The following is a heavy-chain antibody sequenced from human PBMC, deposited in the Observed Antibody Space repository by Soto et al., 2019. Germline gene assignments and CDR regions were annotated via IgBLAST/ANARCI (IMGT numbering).Heavy chain of an antibody. CDR1: GYTFTGYY. Sequence: EASVKVSCKASGYTFTGYYMHWVRQAPGQGLEWMGWINPNSGGTNYAQKFQGWVTMTRDTSISTAYMELSRLRSDDTAVYYCARDHGYCSGGSCYSGRINWFDPWGQGTLVTVSS. D-gene: IGHD2-15*01. CDR2: INPNSGGT. J-gene: IGHJ5*02. CDR3: ARDHGYCSGGSCYSGRINWFDP. V-gene: IGHV1-2*04.